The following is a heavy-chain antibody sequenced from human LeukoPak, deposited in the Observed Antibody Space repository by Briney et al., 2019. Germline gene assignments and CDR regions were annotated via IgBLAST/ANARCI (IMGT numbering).Heavy chain of an antibody. D-gene: IGHD3-10*01. CDR3: ARGKYYYGSGSYIDAFDI. Sequence: GASLRLYCTASGGSFSGYSMEWLRQSPGNVLESVCRFTTTANTYTEYAASVKGRFTISGDDSKNTLYLQMNSLKTEDTAVYYCARGKYYYGSGSYIDAFDIWGQGTMVTVSS. CDR1: GGSFSGYS. CDR2: FTTTANTYT. J-gene: IGHJ3*02. V-gene: IGHV3-72*01.